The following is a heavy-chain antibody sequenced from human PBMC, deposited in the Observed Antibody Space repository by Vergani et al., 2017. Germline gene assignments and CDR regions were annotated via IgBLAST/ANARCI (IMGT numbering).Heavy chain of an antibody. V-gene: IGHV4-39*07. J-gene: IGHJ5*02. CDR3: ARGAGRGYCSGGSCSRGGWFDP. D-gene: IGHD2-15*01. CDR1: ADSISSGSYY. Sequence: QLQLQQSGPGLVKPSETLFLTCTVSADSISSGSYYWGWIRQPPGKSLEWIGEINHSGSTNYNPSLKSRVTISVDTSKNQFSLKLSSVTAADTAVYYCARGAGRGYCSGGSCSRGGWFDPWGQGTLVTVSS. CDR2: INHSGST.